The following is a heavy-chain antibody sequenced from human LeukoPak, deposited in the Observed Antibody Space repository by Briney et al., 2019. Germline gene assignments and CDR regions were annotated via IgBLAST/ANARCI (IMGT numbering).Heavy chain of an antibody. J-gene: IGHJ4*02. Sequence: GGSLRLSCAASGFTFSSYGMRWVRQAPGKGLEWVAVIWYDGSNKYYADSVKGRFTISRDNSKNTLYLQMNSLRAEDTAVYYCARDSPGVIFDYWGQGTLVTVSS. D-gene: IGHD3-10*01. CDR3: ARDSPGVIFDY. CDR2: IWYDGSNK. V-gene: IGHV3-33*01. CDR1: GFTFSSYG.